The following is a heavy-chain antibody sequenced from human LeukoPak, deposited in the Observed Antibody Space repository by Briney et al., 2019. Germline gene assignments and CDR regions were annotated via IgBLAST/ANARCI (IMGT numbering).Heavy chain of an antibody. V-gene: IGHV1-2*02. Sequence: ASVKVSCKASGYTFTGHYMHLVRQAPGQGLEWMGWINSDSGGTKYAQKFQGSVIMTRVTSISTAYMELSRLKSDDTAVYYCARGRVHSWSDAFDIWGQGTTVTVSS. D-gene: IGHD1-1*01. J-gene: IGHJ3*02. CDR1: GYTFTGHY. CDR2: INSDSGGT. CDR3: ARGRVHSWSDAFDI.